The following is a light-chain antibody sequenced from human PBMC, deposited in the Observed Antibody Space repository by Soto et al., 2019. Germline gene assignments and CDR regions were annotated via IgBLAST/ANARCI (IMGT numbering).Light chain of an antibody. J-gene: IGKJ4*01. Sequence: EIVLTQSPGTLSLSPGERATLSCRASQSVSSSYLAWYQQKPGQPPRLLIYGASSRPTGIPDRFSGSGSGTDFTLTISRLEPEDFAVYYCQHYRTSFGGGTKVEI. CDR3: QHYRTS. CDR2: GAS. CDR1: QSVSSSY. V-gene: IGKV3-20*01.